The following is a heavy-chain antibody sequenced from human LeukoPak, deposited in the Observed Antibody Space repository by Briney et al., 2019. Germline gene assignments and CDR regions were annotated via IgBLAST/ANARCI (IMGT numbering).Heavy chain of an antibody. CDR3: AKDRENIWFGELSGEFDY. V-gene: IGHV3-30*18. J-gene: IGHJ4*02. CDR2: ISYDGSSK. D-gene: IGHD3-10*01. Sequence: GGSLRLSCAASGFTFSSYGMHWVRQAPGKGLEWVAVISYDGSSKYYADSVKGRFTISRDNSKNTLYLQMNSLRAEDTAVYYCAKDRENIWFGELSGEFDYWGQGTLVTVSS. CDR1: GFTFSSYG.